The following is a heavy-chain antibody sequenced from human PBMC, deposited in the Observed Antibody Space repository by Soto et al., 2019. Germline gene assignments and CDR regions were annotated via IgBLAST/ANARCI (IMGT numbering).Heavy chain of an antibody. V-gene: IGHV3-9*01. Sequence: PGGSLRLSCAASGFTFDDYAMHWVRQAPGKGLEWVSGISWNSGSIGYADSVKGRFTISRDNAKNSLYLQMNSLRAEDTALYYCAKDGGPLRPIGSSGYYFDYWGQGTLVTVSS. J-gene: IGHJ4*02. CDR3: AKDGGPLRPIGSSGYYFDY. D-gene: IGHD3-22*01. CDR1: GFTFDDYA. CDR2: ISWNSGSI.